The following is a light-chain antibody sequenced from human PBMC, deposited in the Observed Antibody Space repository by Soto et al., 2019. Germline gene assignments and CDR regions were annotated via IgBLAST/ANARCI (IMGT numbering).Light chain of an antibody. J-gene: IGKJ2*01. V-gene: IGKV3-15*01. CDR1: QSVSSN. Sequence: EIVMTQSPVTLSVSPGERAALSCRASQSVSSNFAWYQQRPGQAHRLLIYGASTRATGIPARFSGSGSGTEFTLTISSRQSEDFAVYYCQQYNNWPYTFGQGTKLEIK. CDR3: QQYNNWPYT. CDR2: GAS.